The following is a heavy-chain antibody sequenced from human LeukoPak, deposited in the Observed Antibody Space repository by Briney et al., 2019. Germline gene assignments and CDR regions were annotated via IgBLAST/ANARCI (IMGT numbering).Heavy chain of an antibody. V-gene: IGHV3-30-3*01. CDR3: ARAMWSVRLGELSPRVDY. D-gene: IGHD3-16*02. J-gene: IGHJ4*02. Sequence: GRSLRLSCAASGFTFSGYAMHWVRQAPGKGLEWVAVISYDGSNKYYADSVKGRFTISRDNSKNTLYLQMNSLRAEDTAVYYCARAMWSVRLGELSPRVDYWGQGTLVTVSS. CDR1: GFTFSGYA. CDR2: ISYDGSNK.